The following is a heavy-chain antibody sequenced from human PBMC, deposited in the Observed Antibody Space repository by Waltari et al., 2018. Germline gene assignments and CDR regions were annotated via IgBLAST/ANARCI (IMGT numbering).Heavy chain of an antibody. CDR2: IYTSGST. CDR3: ARESYGSGRGGDDY. D-gene: IGHD3-10*01. J-gene: IGHJ4*02. Sequence: QVQLQESGPGLVKPSETLSLTCTVAGGSISSYYWSWIRQPAGKGLEWIGRIYTSGSTNYTPSLKGRVTMSVDTSKNQFSLKLSSVTAADTAVYYCARESYGSGRGGDDYWGQGTLVTVSS. CDR1: GGSISSYY. V-gene: IGHV4-4*07.